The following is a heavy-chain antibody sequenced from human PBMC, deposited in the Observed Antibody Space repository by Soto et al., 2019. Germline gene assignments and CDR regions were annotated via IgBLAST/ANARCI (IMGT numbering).Heavy chain of an antibody. CDR3: ARRDGGNSTFDY. V-gene: IGHV4-39*07. CDR2: IYYSGST. Sequence: LSLTCTVSGGSISSSSYYWGWIRQPPGKGLEWIGSIYYSGSTNYNPSLKSRVTISVDTSKNQFSLKLSSVTAADTAVYYCARRDGGNSTFDYWGQGTLVTVSS. D-gene: IGHD2-21*02. J-gene: IGHJ4*02. CDR1: GGSISSSSYY.